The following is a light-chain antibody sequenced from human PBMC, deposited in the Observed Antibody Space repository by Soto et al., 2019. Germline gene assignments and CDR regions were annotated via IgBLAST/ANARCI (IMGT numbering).Light chain of an antibody. Sequence: KQSPGTLSLSPGERATLSCRASQSVSSSYLAWYQQKPGQAPRLIIHGASSRATGVPDRITGTGSGTDFTLSISCLQPEDFALYYCQHYGVSPRPFAEGTKVDI. J-gene: IGKJ1*01. CDR2: GAS. V-gene: IGKV3-20*01. CDR3: QHYGVSPRP. CDR1: QSVSSSY.